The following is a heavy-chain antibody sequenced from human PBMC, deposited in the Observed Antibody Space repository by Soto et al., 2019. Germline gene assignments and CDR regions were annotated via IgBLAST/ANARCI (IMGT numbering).Heavy chain of an antibody. J-gene: IGHJ6*02. CDR2: LNPSGTGA. CDR3: AREFTHYYGMDV. Sequence: SVKLSCKASGYSFTSYYMHWVRQAPGQGLEWMGVLNPSGTGATYAQNFQGRVTMTRDTSTSTVYMELSSLRSEDTAIYYCAREFTHYYGMDVWGQGTTVTVSS. CDR1: GYSFTSYY. V-gene: IGHV1-46*01.